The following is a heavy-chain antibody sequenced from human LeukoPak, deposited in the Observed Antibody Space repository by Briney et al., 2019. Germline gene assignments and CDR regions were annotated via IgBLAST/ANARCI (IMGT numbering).Heavy chain of an antibody. CDR1: GGSFSGYY. CDR2: INHSGST. J-gene: IGHJ5*02. Sequence: SETLSLTCAVYGGSFSGYYWSWIRQPPGKGLEWIGEINHSGSTNYNPSLKSRVTISVDTSKNQFSLKLSSVTAADTAVYYCARGQRLRFYGSGLGWFDPWGQGTLVTVSS. CDR3: ARGQRLRFYGSGLGWFDP. V-gene: IGHV4-34*01. D-gene: IGHD3-10*01.